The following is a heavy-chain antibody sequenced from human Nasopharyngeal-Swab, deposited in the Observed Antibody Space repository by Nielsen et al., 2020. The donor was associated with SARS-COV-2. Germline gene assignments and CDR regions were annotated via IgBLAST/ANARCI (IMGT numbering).Heavy chain of an antibody. CDR1: GYTFTGYY. J-gene: IGHJ6*02. Sequence: ASVKVSCKASGYTFTGYYMHWVRQAPGQGLEWMGWINPNSGGTNYAQKFQGRVTMTRDTSISTAYMELSRLRSDDTAVYYCARAGIAAAGFGMDVWGQGTTVTVSS. D-gene: IGHD6-13*01. V-gene: IGHV1-2*02. CDR3: ARAGIAAAGFGMDV. CDR2: INPNSGGT.